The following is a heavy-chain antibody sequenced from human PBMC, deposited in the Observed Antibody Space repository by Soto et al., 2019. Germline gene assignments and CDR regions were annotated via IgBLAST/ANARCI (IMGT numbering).Heavy chain of an antibody. CDR1: VGSISSSDCC. CDR2: IYSSGTT. D-gene: IGHD3-10*01. V-gene: IGHV4-30-4*01. Sequence: SETLSLTFTGSVGSISSSDCCWTWLRHPPGKGLEWLGYIYSSGTTYYNPSLKGRLIISIDTSRNQFSLSLNSVTAADTAVYFCAREPYLPMARNDFWGQGAQVTVSS. CDR3: AREPYLPMARNDF. J-gene: IGHJ4*02.